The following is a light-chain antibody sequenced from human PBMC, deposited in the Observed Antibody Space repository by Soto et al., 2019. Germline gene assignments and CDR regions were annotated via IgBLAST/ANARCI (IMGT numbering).Light chain of an antibody. J-gene: IGKJ3*01. CDR3: QQYNNLFT. CDR2: DVS. CDR1: QDIRFY. Sequence: DIPMTQSPSSLSASVGDRVTITCQASQDIRFYLNWYQQKPGKAPKLLIYDVSNLETGVPSRFSGGGSGTHFTFTISSLQPEDIATYYCQQYNNLFTFGPGTKVDIK. V-gene: IGKV1-33*01.